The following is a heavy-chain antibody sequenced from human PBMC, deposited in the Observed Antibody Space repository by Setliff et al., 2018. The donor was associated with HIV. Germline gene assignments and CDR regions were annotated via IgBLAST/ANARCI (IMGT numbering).Heavy chain of an antibody. Sequence: PSETLSLTCSVSGDSISHYYWSWIRQPPGKGLEWIGDIFTSATTNFNYNPSLKSRVTISLDTSKNQFSLKLSSVTAADTAIYYCARLRDMEWELIGLDYWGRGTLVTVSS. CDR1: GDSISHYY. D-gene: IGHD1-26*01. J-gene: IGHJ4*02. V-gene: IGHV4-59*01. CDR2: IFTSATTNF. CDR3: ARLRDMEWELIGLDY.